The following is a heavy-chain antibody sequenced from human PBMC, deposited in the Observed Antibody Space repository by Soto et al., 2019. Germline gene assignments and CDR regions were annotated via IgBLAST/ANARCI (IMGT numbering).Heavy chain of an antibody. J-gene: IGHJ3*02. Sequence: GGSLRLSCAASGFPFSVYGMHWVRQAACKGPEWVAVIGHDGTFQNYADSVKGRLTISRDNPKNTLYLQMNSLRAEDTAVYYCAKVPSGKMAFDIWAQGTMVTVSS. D-gene: IGHD6-6*01. V-gene: IGHV3-30*02. CDR1: GFPFSVYG. CDR2: IGHDGTFQ. CDR3: AKVPSGKMAFDI.